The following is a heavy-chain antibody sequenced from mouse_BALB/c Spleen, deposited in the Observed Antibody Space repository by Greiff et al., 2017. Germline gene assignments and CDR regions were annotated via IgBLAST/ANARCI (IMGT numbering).Heavy chain of an antibody. CDR3: ARENYYYYAMDY. CDR1: GFTFTDYY. V-gene: IGHV7-3*02. D-gene: IGHD1-1*01. Sequence: EVKVVESGGGLVQPGGSLRLSCATFGFTFTDYYMSWVRQPPGKALEWLGFIRNKANGYTTEYSASVKGRFTISRDNSQSILYLQMNTLRAEDSATYYCARENYYYYAMDYWGQGTSVTVSS. J-gene: IGHJ4*01. CDR2: IRNKANGYTT.